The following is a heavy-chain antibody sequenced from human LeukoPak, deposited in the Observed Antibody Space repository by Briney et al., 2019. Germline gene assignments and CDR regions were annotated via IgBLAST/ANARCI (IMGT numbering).Heavy chain of an antibody. CDR3: AQQLGYCSGGTCYFTS. CDR1: GFTFSSYA. Sequence: GGSLRLSCAASGFTFSSYAMSWVRQAPGKGLEWVAAISNSGGDTFYSDSGKGRFTIARDNSKNTLYLQMNSLRVDDTAVYYCAQQLGYCSGGTCYFTSWGQGTLVTVSS. CDR2: ISNSGGDT. V-gene: IGHV3-23*01. J-gene: IGHJ5*02. D-gene: IGHD2-15*01.